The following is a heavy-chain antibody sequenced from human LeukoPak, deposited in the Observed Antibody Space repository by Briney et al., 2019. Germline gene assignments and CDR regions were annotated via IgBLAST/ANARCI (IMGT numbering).Heavy chain of an antibody. CDR3: AGNGLY. V-gene: IGHV4-34*01. CDR2: ITHSGST. J-gene: IGHJ4*02. CDR1: GVSFSGYY. D-gene: IGHD2-8*01. Sequence: SENLSLTCTVSGVSFSGYYWTWVRQPPGKGLEWIGEITHSGSTNCNPSLKSRVTISVDTSKNQFSLKLTSVTAADTAVYYCAGNGLYWGQGTLVTVSS.